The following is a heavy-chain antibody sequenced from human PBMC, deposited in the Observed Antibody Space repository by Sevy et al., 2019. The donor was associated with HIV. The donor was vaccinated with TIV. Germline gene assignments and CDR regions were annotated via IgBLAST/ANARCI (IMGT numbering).Heavy chain of an antibody. V-gene: IGHV3-7*03. CDR3: ASGSSGSFDY. CDR1: GFSFSSYR. J-gene: IGHJ4*02. CDR2: IKQDESEK. D-gene: IGHD6-19*01. Sequence: GGSLRLSCAASGFSFSSYRMHWVRQAPGKGLEWVANIKQDESEKYYAASVKGRFTISTDNAKNSVYLQMNSLRPEDTAIYYCASGSSGSFDYWGQETLVIVSS.